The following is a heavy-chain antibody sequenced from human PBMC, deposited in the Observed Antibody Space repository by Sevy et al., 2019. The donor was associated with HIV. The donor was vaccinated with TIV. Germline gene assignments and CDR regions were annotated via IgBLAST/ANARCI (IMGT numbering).Heavy chain of an antibody. CDR2: IYYSGST. D-gene: IGHD3-3*01. CDR3: ASGTIFGVVYYRYGMDV. CDR1: GGSISSSSYY. V-gene: IGHV4-39*01. Sequence: SETLSLTCTVSGGSISSSSYYWGWIRQPPGKGLEWIGSIYYSGSTYYNPSLKSRVTISVDTSKNQFSLKLSSVTAAHTAVYYCASGTIFGVVYYRYGMDVWGQGTTVTVSS. J-gene: IGHJ6*02.